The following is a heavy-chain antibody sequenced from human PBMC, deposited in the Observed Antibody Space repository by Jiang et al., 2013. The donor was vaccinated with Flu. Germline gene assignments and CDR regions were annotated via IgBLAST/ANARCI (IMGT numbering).Heavy chain of an antibody. D-gene: IGHD6-19*01. CDR3: ASGAVAGTDYYYGMDV. Sequence: EVKKPGSSVKVSCKASGGTFSSYAISWVRQAPGQGLEWMGGIIPIFGTANYAQKFQGRVTITADESTSTAYMELSSLRSEDTAVYYCASGAVAGTDYYYGMDVWGQGTTVTVSS. J-gene: IGHJ6*02. V-gene: IGHV1-69*01. CDR2: IIPIFGTA. CDR1: GGTFSSYA.